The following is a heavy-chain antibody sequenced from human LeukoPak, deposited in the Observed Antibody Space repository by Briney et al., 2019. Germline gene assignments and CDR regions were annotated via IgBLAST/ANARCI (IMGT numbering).Heavy chain of an antibody. J-gene: IGHJ6*02. V-gene: IGHV4-30-4*01. CDR3: AREKFGAGYSYGYYYYGMDV. CDR1: GGSISSGDYY. D-gene: IGHD5-18*01. Sequence: PSQTLSLTCTVSGGSISSGDYYWSWIRQPPGKGLEWIGYIYYSGSTYYNPSLKSRVTISVDTSKNQFSLKLSSVTAADTAVYHCAREKFGAGYSYGYYYYGMDVWGQGTTVIVSS. CDR2: IYYSGST.